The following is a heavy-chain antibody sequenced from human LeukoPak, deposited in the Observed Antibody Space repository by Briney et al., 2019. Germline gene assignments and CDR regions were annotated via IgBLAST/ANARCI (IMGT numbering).Heavy chain of an antibody. CDR3: AKVSHTGAPFDY. J-gene: IGHJ4*02. CDR1: GFTFSSYG. Sequence: GRFLRLSCAASGFTFSSYGMHWVRQAPGKGLEWVAVISYDGSNKYYADSVKGRFTISRDNSKNTLYLQMNSLRAEDTAVYYCAKVSHTGAPFDYWGQGTLVTVSS. CDR2: ISYDGSNK. V-gene: IGHV3-30*18. D-gene: IGHD1-14*01.